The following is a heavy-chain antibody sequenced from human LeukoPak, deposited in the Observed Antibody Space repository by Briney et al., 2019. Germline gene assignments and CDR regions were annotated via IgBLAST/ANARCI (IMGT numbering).Heavy chain of an antibody. CDR3: AKDTTPPKAGFDP. Sequence: PGGSLRLSCAASGFTFSSHGMHWVRQAPGKGLEWVAFIRYDGSNKYYADSVKGRFTISRDNSKYTLYLQMNSLRAEDTPIYFCAKDTTPPKAGFDPWGQGTLVTVSS. D-gene: IGHD1-14*01. J-gene: IGHJ5*02. CDR2: IRYDGSNK. CDR1: GFTFSSHG. V-gene: IGHV3-30*02.